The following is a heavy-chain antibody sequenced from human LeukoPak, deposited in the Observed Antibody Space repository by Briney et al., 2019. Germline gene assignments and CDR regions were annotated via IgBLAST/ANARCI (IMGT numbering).Heavy chain of an antibody. D-gene: IGHD3-22*01. V-gene: IGHV1-46*01. CDR2: INPSGGST. CDR3: ARDRLAPGASGSGYTRPNDAFDI. Sequence: PQASVKVSCKASGYTFTSYYMHWVRQAPGQGLEWMGIINPSGGSTSYAQKFQGRVTMTRDMPTSTVYMELSSLRSEDTAVYYCARDRLAPGASGSGYTRPNDAFDIWGQGTMVTVSS. J-gene: IGHJ3*02. CDR1: GYTFTSYY.